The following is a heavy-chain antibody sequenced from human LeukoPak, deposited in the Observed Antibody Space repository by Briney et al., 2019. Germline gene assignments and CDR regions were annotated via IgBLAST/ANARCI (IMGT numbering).Heavy chain of an antibody. CDR2: ISWNSGSI. CDR3: AKDMRPRRGWVDY. V-gene: IGHV3-9*01. Sequence: GRSLRLSCAASGFTFDDYAIHWVRQAPGKGLEWVSGISWNSGSIGYADSVKGRFTISRDNAKNSLYLQMNSLRAEDTALYYCAKDMRPRRGWVDYWGQGTLVTVSS. D-gene: IGHD3-10*01. CDR1: GFTFDDYA. J-gene: IGHJ4*02.